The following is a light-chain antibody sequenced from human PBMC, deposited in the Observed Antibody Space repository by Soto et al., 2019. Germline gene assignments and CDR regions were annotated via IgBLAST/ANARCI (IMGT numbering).Light chain of an antibody. CDR3: QQRSTWPPCT. V-gene: IGKV3-11*01. CDR2: DAT. J-gene: IGKJ2*02. CDR1: QSVGKP. Sequence: EIVLTQSPGTLSLSPGERATLSCRASQSVGKPLAWYQQKLGQAPRLLIYDATNRATGIPARFSGSGSGADFALTISSVEPEDFAVYYCQQRSTWPPCTFGQVTRLEIK.